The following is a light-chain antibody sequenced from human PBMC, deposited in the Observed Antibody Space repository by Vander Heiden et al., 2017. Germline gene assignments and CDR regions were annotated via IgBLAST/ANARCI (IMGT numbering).Light chain of an antibody. J-gene: IGKJ1*01. Sequence: EIVLTQSPATLPVSPGERATPSCRASQSISDNLAWYQQKPGQAPRLLIYRASTRATGIPARFSGSGSGTEFTLTISSLQSEDFAVYYCQQYDNWPRTFGHGTQVEIK. V-gene: IGKV3-15*01. CDR2: RAS. CDR3: QQYDNWPRT. CDR1: QSISDN.